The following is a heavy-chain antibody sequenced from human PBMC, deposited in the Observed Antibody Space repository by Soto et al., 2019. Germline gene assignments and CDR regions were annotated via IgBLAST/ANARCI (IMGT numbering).Heavy chain of an antibody. V-gene: IGHV3-7*01. CDR3: AIGHWLGK. Sequence: EVQLVDSGGALVQPGESLRLSCAASGFTFSDYLMTWIRQAPGTGLEWVATIKQDGNEKYYVDSVKGRFTISRDNAKNSLYLQLYALRAEDTAVYYCAIGHWLGKWGQGTLVTVSS. D-gene: IGHD6-19*01. J-gene: IGHJ4*02. CDR2: IKQDGNEK. CDR1: GFTFSDYL.